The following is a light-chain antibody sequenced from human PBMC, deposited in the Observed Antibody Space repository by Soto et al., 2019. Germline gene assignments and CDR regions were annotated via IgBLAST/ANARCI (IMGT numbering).Light chain of an antibody. J-gene: IGKJ4*01. CDR3: QHYDNLLLT. Sequence: DIQMTQSPSSLSASVGDRVTITCQASQDINTYLNWYQQKPGKAPNLLIYDASKLETGVPSRFSGGGYGKDFTFTVTSLHPEDIATYFCQHYDNLLLTFGGGTKVEL. V-gene: IGKV1-33*01. CDR2: DAS. CDR1: QDINTY.